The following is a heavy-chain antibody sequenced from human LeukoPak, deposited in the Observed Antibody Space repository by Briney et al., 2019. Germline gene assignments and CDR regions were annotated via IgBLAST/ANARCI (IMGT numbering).Heavy chain of an antibody. CDR2: IYPGDSDI. Sequence: PGESLKISCKGSGYSFTSYWIGWVRQMPGKGLEWMGIIYPGDSDIRYSPSFQGQVTISADKSINTAYLQWSSLKASDTAIYYCARRSIFTWIDYWGQGTLVTVSS. V-gene: IGHV5-51*01. CDR1: GYSFTSYW. J-gene: IGHJ4*02. CDR3: ARRSIFTWIDY. D-gene: IGHD2/OR15-2a*01.